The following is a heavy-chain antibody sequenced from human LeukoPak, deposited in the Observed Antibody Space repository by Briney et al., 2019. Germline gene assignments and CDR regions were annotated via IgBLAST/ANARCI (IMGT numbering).Heavy chain of an antibody. J-gene: IGHJ4*02. V-gene: IGHV3-30*03. D-gene: IGHD6-13*01. CDR1: GFSFSIHG. CDR3: AREEQQQLVQRGNYFDY. Sequence: GGSLTLSCAASGFSFSIHGMGWVRQAPGKGLEWVAVISYDGSNKYYADSVKGRFTISRDNSKNTLYLQMNSLRAEDTAVYYCAREEQQQLVQRGNYFDYWGQGTLVTVSS. CDR2: ISYDGSNK.